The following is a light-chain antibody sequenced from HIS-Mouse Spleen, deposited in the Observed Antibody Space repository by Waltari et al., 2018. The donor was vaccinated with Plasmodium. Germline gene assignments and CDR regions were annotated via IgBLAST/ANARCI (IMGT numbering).Light chain of an antibody. CDR3: QQYNNWPFT. CDR1: QSVSSN. J-gene: IGKJ3*01. CDR2: GAS. V-gene: IGKV3-15*01. Sequence: EIVMTQSPATLSVSPGERATLSCRASQSVSSNLAWYQQKPCKAPRLLIYGASTRATGIPARFSGSGSGTEFTLTISSLQSEDFAVYYCQQYNNWPFTFGPGTKVDIK.